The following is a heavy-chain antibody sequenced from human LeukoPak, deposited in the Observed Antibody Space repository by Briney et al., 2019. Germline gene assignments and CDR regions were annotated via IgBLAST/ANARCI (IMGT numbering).Heavy chain of an antibody. D-gene: IGHD1-26*01. CDR1: GFTFSDHY. CDR3: ARSVVGSIGY. Sequence: GGSLRLSCAASGFTFSDHYMDWVRQAPGKGLEWVGRSRNKANSYTIEYAASVKVRFTISRDDSKNSLYLQMNSLKTEDTAVYYCARSVVGSIGYWGQGTLVTVSS. V-gene: IGHV3-72*01. CDR2: SRNKANSYTI. J-gene: IGHJ4*02.